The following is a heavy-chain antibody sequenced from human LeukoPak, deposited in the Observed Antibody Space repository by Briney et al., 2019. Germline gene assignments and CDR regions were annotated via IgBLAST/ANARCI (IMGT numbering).Heavy chain of an antibody. CDR2: IKQDGSDI. D-gene: IGHD3-16*01. V-gene: IGHV3-7*01. CDR1: GFTFDDYG. Sequence: PGGSLRLSCAASGFTFDDYGMSWVRQAPGKGLEWVANIKQDGSDIYYVDSVKGRFIISRDNAKNSLYLQMSSLRAEDTAAYYCTRGGRLHPQSPYWGQGTLVTVSS. CDR3: TRGGRLHPQSPY. J-gene: IGHJ4*02.